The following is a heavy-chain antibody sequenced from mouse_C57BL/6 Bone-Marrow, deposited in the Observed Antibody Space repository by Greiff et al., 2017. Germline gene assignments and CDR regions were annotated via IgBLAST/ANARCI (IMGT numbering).Heavy chain of an antibody. CDR3: TRDLYHA. V-gene: IGHV5-4*01. CDR2: IRDGGSYT. J-gene: IGHJ3*01. CDR1: GFTFSSSA. D-gene: IGHD1-1*01. Sequence: EVQGVASGGGLVKPGGSLKLSCAASGFTFSSSALSWVRPTPEHRLEWVATIRDGGSYTYYPAHVKCRFTIHRDKAKNNLYLQMSHLKYEDTAMYYCTRDLYHAGGQGTLVTVSA.